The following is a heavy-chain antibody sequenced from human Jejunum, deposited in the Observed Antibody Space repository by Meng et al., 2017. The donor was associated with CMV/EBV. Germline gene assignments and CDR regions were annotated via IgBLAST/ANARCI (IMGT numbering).Heavy chain of an antibody. V-gene: IGHV4-4*07. D-gene: IGHD3-10*01. J-gene: IGHJ4*02. Sequence: QVQLQESGPGLVKPSETLSLTCTVSGGSISDYYWSWIRQPAGKGLEWIGRIYSNGATNYNPSLKSRVTMSVDTSKNQFSLKLSSVTAADTAVYFCARDTHREVVIQDYWGQGTLVTVSS. CDR1: GGSISDYY. CDR3: ARDTHREVVIQDY. CDR2: IYSNGAT.